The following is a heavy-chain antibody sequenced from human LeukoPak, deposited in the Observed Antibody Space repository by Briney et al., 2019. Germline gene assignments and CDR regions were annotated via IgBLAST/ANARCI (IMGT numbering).Heavy chain of an antibody. V-gene: IGHV4-61*02. Sequence: SETLSLTCTVSGGSISSGSYYWSRIRQPAGKGLEWIGRIYTSGSTNYNPSLKSRVTISVDTSKNQFSLKLSSVTAADTAVYYCASGLVRWNWFDPWGQGTPVTVSS. CDR1: GGSISSGSYY. CDR3: ASGLVRWNWFDP. D-gene: IGHD6-19*01. CDR2: IYTSGST. J-gene: IGHJ5*02.